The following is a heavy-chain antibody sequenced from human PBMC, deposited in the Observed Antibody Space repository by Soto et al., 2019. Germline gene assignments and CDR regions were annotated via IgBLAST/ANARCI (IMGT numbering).Heavy chain of an antibody. D-gene: IGHD5-18*01. J-gene: IGHJ6*02. V-gene: IGHV3-30-3*01. Sequence: QVQLVESGGGVVQPGRSLRLSCAASGFTFSAYAMHWVRQAPGQGLEWVAVISYDGSNKYYADSVKGRFTISRDNSKNTLYLQMNSLRAEDTAVYYGARGGYSYGSLHYYGMDVWGQGTTVTVAS. CDR3: ARGGYSYGSLHYYGMDV. CDR2: ISYDGSNK. CDR1: GFTFSAYA.